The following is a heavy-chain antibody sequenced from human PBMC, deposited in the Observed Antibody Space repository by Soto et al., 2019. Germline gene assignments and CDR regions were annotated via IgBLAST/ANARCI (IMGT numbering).Heavy chain of an antibody. Sequence: GASVKVSCKASGYTFTGYYMHCVRQAPGQGLEWMGWINPNSGGTNYAQKFQGWVTMTRDTSISTAYMELSRLRSDDTAVYYCARDTRYYYDSSGYYYLDYWGQGTLVTVSS. CDR2: INPNSGGT. J-gene: IGHJ4*02. CDR1: GYTFTGYY. CDR3: ARDTRYYYDSSGYYYLDY. D-gene: IGHD3-22*01. V-gene: IGHV1-2*04.